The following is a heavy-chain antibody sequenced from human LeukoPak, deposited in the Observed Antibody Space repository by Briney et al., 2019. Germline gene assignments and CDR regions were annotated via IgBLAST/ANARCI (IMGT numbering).Heavy chain of an antibody. V-gene: IGHV5-51*01. CDR3: ARLGGSGSYLYYFDY. CDR2: IYPGDSDT. Sequence: GESLQISCKGSGYSFTSYWIGWVRQMPGKGLEWMGIIYPGDSDTRYSPSFQGQVTISADKSISTAYLQRSSLKASDTAMYYCARLGGSGSYLYYFDYWGQGTLVTVSS. J-gene: IGHJ4*02. D-gene: IGHD1-26*01. CDR1: GYSFTSYW.